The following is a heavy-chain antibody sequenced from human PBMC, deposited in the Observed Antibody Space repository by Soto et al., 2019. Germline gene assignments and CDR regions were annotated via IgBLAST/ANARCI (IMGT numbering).Heavy chain of an antibody. CDR3: SREHFAGYYNVLGF. Sequence: QVQLVESGGGVVQPGRSLRLSCAASGYTFSTYSMHWVRQALGKGLEWVAVLSYDVRHNFYADSVKGRFTISRDNAKNTLYLQMNSLRTEDTAIYYCSREHFAGYYNVLGFWGQGTLVTVSS. CDR2: LSYDVRHN. J-gene: IGHJ4*02. D-gene: IGHD3-10*02. CDR1: GYTFSTYS. V-gene: IGHV3-30*04.